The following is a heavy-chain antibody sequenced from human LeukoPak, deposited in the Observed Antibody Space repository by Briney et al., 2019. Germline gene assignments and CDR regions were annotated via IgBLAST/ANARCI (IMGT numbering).Heavy chain of an antibody. J-gene: IGHJ4*02. D-gene: IGHD3-9*01. Sequence: GGSLRLSSAASGFTFSSHWMSWVRQAPGKGLEWVANINQDGSEKYYVDSVKGRFTFSRDNSKNTVFLQMNSLRHEDTTIYYCVIWGDYDVLTGYYVPDYWGQGTLVTVSS. CDR2: INQDGSEK. V-gene: IGHV3-7*03. CDR3: VIWGDYDVLTGYYVPDY. CDR1: GFTFSSHW.